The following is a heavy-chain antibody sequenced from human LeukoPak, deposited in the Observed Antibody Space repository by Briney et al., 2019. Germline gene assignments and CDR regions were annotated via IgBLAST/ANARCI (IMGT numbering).Heavy chain of an antibody. J-gene: IGHJ4*02. CDR1: GCTLTELP. Sequence: ASVKVSCKVSGCTLTELPIHWVQQAPGKGLEWMGGFDPDDGETVYAQMFQGRVTMTEDTSSDTASMELSSLRSEDTDVYYCATGTSGSYYVGIVRPIDYWGQGTLVTVSS. D-gene: IGHD1-26*01. CDR3: ATGTSGSYYVGIVRPIDY. CDR2: FDPDDGET. V-gene: IGHV1-24*01.